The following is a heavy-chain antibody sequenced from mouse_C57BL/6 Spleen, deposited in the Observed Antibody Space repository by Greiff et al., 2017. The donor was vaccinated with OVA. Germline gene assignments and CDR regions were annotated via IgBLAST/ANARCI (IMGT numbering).Heavy chain of an antibody. J-gene: IGHJ3*01. V-gene: IGHV3-6*01. D-gene: IGHD2-4*01. CDR1: GYSITSGYY. CDR3: ARARYDYDEVFAY. Sequence: EVKLVESGPGLVKPSQSLSLTCSVTGYSITSGYYWNWIRQFPGNKLEWMGYISYDGSNNYNPSLKNRISITRDTSKNQFFLKLNSVTTEDTATYYCARARYDYDEVFAYWGQGTLVTVSA. CDR2: ISYDGSN.